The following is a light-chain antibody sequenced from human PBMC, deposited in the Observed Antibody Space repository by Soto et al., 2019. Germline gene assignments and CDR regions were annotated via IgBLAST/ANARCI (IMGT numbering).Light chain of an antibody. CDR3: QQYNNFPIT. CDR2: DAS. J-gene: IGKJ5*01. Sequence: DNQMTHSPSTLSASLGYRVPMTYRASQSINTWLAWYQQKPGKAPKPLIYDASSLRSGVPSRFSGFGSGTDFNFTINNLQPSDFATYYCQQYNNFPITFGQGTRLEIK. CDR1: QSINTW. V-gene: IGKV1-5*01.